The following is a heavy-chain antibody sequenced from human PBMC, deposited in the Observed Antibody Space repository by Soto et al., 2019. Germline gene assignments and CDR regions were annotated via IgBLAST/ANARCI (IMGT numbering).Heavy chain of an antibody. Sequence: GGSLRLSCAASGFTFSSYAMSWVRQAPGKGLEWVSAISGSGGSTYYADSVEGRFTISRDNSKNKLYLQMNSLRAEDTAVYYCAKVARGGYSYGYGDYYYYYGMDVWGQGTTVTVSS. CDR1: GFTFSSYA. CDR3: AKVARGGYSYGYGDYYYYYGMDV. D-gene: IGHD5-18*01. CDR2: ISGSGGST. V-gene: IGHV3-23*01. J-gene: IGHJ6*02.